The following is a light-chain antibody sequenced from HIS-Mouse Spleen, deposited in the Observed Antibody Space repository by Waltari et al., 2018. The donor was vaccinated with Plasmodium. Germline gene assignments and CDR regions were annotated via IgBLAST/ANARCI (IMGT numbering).Light chain of an antibody. CDR3: QQYNNWPT. CDR1: QSISSY. V-gene: IGKV1-39*01. J-gene: IGKJ5*01. Sequence: DIQMTQSPSSLSASVGDRVTITFRASQSISSYLNWYQQKPGKAPKLLIYAASSLQSGVPSRFSGSGSGTDFTLTISSLQPEDFAVYYCQQYNNWPTFGQGTRLEIK. CDR2: AAS.